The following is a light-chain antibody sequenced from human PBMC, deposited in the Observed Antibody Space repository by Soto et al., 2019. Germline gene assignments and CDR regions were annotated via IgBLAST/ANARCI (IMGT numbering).Light chain of an antibody. CDR1: QSVRNS. CDR2: AAS. CDR3: QQRSNPIT. Sequence: EIVLTQSPATLSLSPGERATLSCRASQSVRNSLAWYQQKPGQAPRLLIYAASHRATGIPTRFSGSGSGTDFTLTISSLEPEDFAVYYCQQRSNPITSGQGTRREIK. J-gene: IGKJ5*01. V-gene: IGKV3-11*01.